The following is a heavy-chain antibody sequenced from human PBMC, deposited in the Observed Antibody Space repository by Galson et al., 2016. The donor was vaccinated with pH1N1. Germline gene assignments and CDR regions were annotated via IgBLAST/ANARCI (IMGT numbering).Heavy chain of an antibody. D-gene: IGHD2-15*01. Sequence: SVKVSCKASGGTFISHVISWVRQAPGQGLEWMGGIIPIMDMANYAQKFQGRVTITVDKSTRTAYMDLSSLRSEDTAVYFCATGSGYCSGGRCYYAFDIWGQGTMVTVAS. J-gene: IGHJ3*02. CDR2: IIPIMDMA. V-gene: IGHV1-69*10. CDR3: ATGSGYCSGGRCYYAFDI. CDR1: GGTFISHV.